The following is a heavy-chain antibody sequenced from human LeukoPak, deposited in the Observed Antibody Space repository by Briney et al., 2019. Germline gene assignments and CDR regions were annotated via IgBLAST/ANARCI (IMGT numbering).Heavy chain of an antibody. CDR3: STLTSRYLPDS. CDR1: GFTFTSAW. J-gene: IGHJ4*02. CDR2: IKSKADGETT. D-gene: IGHD3-9*01. Sequence: GGSLRLSCGASGFTFTSAWMNWVRQAPGKGLEWVGRIKSKADGETTDYAAPVKGRFTFSRDDSKNMLYLQMYGLKSEDTAVYYCSTLTSRYLPDSWGQGTLVTVSS. V-gene: IGHV3-15*07.